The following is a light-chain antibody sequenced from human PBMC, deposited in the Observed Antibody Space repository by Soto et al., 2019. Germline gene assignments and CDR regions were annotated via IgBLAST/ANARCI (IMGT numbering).Light chain of an antibody. J-gene: IGKJ1*01. V-gene: IGKV1-39*01. CDR1: QTINTY. CDR2: GTS. CDR3: QQSYTTPRT. Sequence: DIQMTQSPSSLSASVGDRVTITCRASQTINTYLNWYQQKPGKALKLLIYGTSSLQSGVPSRFSGSGSGTDFTLTISSLQPEDFATYYCQQSYTTPRTFGQGTKVDIK.